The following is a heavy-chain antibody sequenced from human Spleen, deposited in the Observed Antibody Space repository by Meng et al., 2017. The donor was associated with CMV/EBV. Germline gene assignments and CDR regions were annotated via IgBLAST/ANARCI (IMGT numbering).Heavy chain of an antibody. J-gene: IGHJ4*02. Sequence: CKASRTTFNSYSIYWVRQAPGQGLEWMGVFNPNGGTTAYAQNFQGRVTMTGDTSTSTVHMELHSLRSEDTAMYFCAAKIEITYFDLWGQGTLVTVSS. CDR3: AAKIEITYFDL. D-gene: IGHD1-14*01. V-gene: IGHV1-46*02. CDR2: FNPNGGTT. CDR1: RTTFNSYS.